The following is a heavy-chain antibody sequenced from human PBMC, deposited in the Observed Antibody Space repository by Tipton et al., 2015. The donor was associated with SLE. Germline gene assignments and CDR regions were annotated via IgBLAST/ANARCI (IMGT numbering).Heavy chain of an antibody. D-gene: IGHD1-1*01. CDR2: VYYSGST. Sequence: TLSLTCTVSGGSLSSSPYYWGWIRQPPGKGLEWIGSVYYSGSTYFNPSLKSRVTISTDTSKNQFSLKLSSVTAADTAVYYCAREEKTETHAFDIWGQGTVVTVSP. J-gene: IGHJ3*02. CDR3: AREEKTETHAFDI. V-gene: IGHV4-39*07. CDR1: GGSLSSSPYY.